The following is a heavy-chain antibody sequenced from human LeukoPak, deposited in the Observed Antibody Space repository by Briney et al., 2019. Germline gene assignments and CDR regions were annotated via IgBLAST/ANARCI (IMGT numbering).Heavy chain of an antibody. D-gene: IGHD3-10*01. CDR2: IIPIFGTA. J-gene: IGHJ4*02. CDR1: GYTFTGYY. CDR3: ARDAGGTGTTTGEY. Sequence: GASVKVSCKASGYTFTGYYIHWVRQAPGQGLEWMGRIIPIFGTANYAQKFQGRVTITTDESTSTAYMELSSLRSEDTAVYYCARDAGGTGTTTGEYWGQGTLVTVSS. V-gene: IGHV1-69*05.